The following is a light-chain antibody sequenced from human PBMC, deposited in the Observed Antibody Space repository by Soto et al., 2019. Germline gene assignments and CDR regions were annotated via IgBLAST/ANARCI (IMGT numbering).Light chain of an antibody. V-gene: IGKV3-15*01. CDR3: QQYNDWPRT. Sequence: EIAMTQSPVTLSVSPGERATLSCRASQSVSTRLAWYQQKPGQAPRLLIYGASTRVIGTPDRFSGSGSGTEFTLTISSLQSEDFAVYYCQQYNDWPRTFGQGTKVEIK. CDR2: GAS. J-gene: IGKJ1*01. CDR1: QSVSTR.